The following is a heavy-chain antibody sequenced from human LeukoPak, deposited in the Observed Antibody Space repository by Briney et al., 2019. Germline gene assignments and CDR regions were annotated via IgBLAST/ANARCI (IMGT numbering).Heavy chain of an antibody. CDR2: IYYSGST. CDR1: GGSISNYY. CDR3: ARVATTPPLNFYYYYYMDV. V-gene: IGHV4-59*01. Sequence: PSETLSLTCTISGGSISNYYWSWIRQPPGKGLEWIGYIYYSGSTNYNPSLKSLVTISVDTSKNQFSLKLSSVTAADTAVYYCARVATTPPLNFYYYYYMDVWGKGTTVTVSS. D-gene: IGHD2-15*01. J-gene: IGHJ6*03.